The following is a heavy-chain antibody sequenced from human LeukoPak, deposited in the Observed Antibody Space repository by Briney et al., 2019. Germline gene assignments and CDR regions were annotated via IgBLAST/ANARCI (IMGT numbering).Heavy chain of an antibody. V-gene: IGHV6-1*01. CDR2: TYYRSTWHH. Sequence: SQTLSLTCAISGDSVSSNSAAWHWIRQSPSRGLGWLGRTYYRSTWHHDYAVSVKSRITINPDTSKNQFSLQLSSVTPEDTAVYSCAREVDIVVVTAVNFDFWGQGTRVTVSS. D-gene: IGHD2-21*02. CDR3: AREVDIVVVTAVNFDF. J-gene: IGHJ4*02. CDR1: GDSVSSNSAA.